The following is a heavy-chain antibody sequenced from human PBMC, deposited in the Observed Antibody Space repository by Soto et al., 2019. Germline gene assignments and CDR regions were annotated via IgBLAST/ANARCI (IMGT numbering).Heavy chain of an antibody. J-gene: IGHJ2*01. Sequence: EVQLVESGGGLVQPGGSLRLSCAASGFTFRSYDMHWVRQATGKGLEWVSAIGTIGDTYYADSVKGRFTISRDNAKNSLFLQMNSLRAGDTAVYYYARDGTYCSGRGPDWYFDLWGRGTLVTVSS. CDR1: GFTFRSYD. D-gene: IGHD3-10*01. CDR2: IGTIGDT. V-gene: IGHV3-13*04. CDR3: ARDGTYCSGRGPDWYFDL.